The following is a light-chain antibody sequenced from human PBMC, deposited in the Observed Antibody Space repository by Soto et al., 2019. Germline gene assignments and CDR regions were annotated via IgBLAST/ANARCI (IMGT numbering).Light chain of an antibody. J-gene: IGLJ1*01. CDR2: DVN. CDR3: SSYTSSSTLV. CDR1: STDVDGYDY. V-gene: IGLV2-14*03. Sequence: QSALTQPASVSGSPGQSITISCTGASTDVDGYDYVSWYQQHPGQAPKLMIYDVNNRPSGVSYRFSGSKSGDTASLTISGLQAEDEADYYCSSYTSSSTLVFGTGTKVTVL.